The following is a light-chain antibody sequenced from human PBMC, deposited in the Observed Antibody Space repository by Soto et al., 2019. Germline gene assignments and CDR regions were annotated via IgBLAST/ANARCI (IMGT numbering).Light chain of an antibody. CDR3: CSSAGSSTYV. CDR1: IRDVGSDNL. CDR2: EVS. V-gene: IGLV2-23*02. Sequence: QSALTQPASVSGSPGQSITISCTGTIRDVGSDNLVSWYQQHPGTATKLMIYEVSKRPSGVSNRFSGSKSGNTASLTISGLQAEDEADYYCCSSAGSSTYVLGTGTKVTVL. J-gene: IGLJ1*01.